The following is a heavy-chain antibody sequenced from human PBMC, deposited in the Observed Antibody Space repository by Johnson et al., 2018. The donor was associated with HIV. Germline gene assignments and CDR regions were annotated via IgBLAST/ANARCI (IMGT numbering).Heavy chain of an antibody. CDR3: AKDKAVVTALYDAFDI. V-gene: IGHV3-66*02. CDR2: IYSGGRT. Sequence: VQLVESGGGLVQSGGSLRLSCGASGFTVSNNFMSWVRQAPGKGLEWVSVIYSGGRTYYTDSVKGRFTISRDNSKNTLYLQMNSLRAEDTAVYYCAKDKAVVTALYDAFDIWGQGTMVTVSS. CDR1: GFTVSNNF. J-gene: IGHJ3*02. D-gene: IGHD2-21*02.